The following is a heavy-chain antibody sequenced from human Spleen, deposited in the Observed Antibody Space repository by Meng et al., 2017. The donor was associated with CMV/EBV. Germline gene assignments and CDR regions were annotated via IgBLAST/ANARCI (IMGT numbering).Heavy chain of an antibody. J-gene: IGHJ5*02. CDR1: GGSMSSYY. V-gene: IGHV4-59*01. D-gene: IGHD2-2*01. Sequence: SETLSLTCTVSGGSMSSYYWNWIRQPPGKGLEWIGYIYYSGSTNYSPSLKSRVTISVDTSNNQFSLKLTSVTAADTAVYYCARALPASIGLDWFDPWGQGTLVTVSS. CDR3: ARALPASIGLDWFDP. CDR2: IYYSGST.